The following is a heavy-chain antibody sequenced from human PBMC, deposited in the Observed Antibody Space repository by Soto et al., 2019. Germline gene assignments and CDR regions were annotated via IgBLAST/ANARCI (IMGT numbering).Heavy chain of an antibody. V-gene: IGHV3-23*01. CDR2: ISGSGGST. D-gene: IGHD2-8*02. Sequence: GFQRLPWSAVECKSRGHAMRWIRQNPGKGLEWVSAISGSGGSTYYADSVKGRFTISRDNSKNTLYLQMNSLRAEDTAVYYCAIEVVLVVCAIWDYFDYWGQGTLVTVSS. CDR1: ECKSRGHA. CDR3: AIEVVLVVCAIWDYFDY. J-gene: IGHJ4*02.